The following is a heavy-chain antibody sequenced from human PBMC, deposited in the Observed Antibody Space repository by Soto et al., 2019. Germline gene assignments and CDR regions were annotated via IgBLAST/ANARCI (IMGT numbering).Heavy chain of an antibody. CDR1: GFTFSNYA. V-gene: IGHV3-23*01. Sequence: EVQLLESGGALVRPGGSLRLSCAASGFTFSNYAMTWVRQPPGMGLEWVSVISGSGGSADYADSVQGRFTISRDNAKNSLYLQMNNLRAEDTAVYYCARDGYGYNSLDNWGQGTLVTVSS. D-gene: IGHD3-16*02. CDR3: ARDGYGYNSLDN. CDR2: ISGSGGSA. J-gene: IGHJ4*02.